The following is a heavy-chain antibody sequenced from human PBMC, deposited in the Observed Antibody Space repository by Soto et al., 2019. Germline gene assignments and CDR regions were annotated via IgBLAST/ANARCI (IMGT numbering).Heavy chain of an antibody. V-gene: IGHV4-34*01. J-gene: IGHJ4*02. CDR2: ISQSGTT. D-gene: IGHD2-2*01. CDR1: GGSFGGYS. CDR3: SRGLGYCSSSSCPTIQ. Sequence: FVTLSHTRAVDGGSFGGYSWSRISQSPKKGLEWIGEISQSGTTSYNPSLKSRVSISIDTSKNQFSLMLTSVTAADSALYYCSRGLGYCSSSSCPTIQWGQGTQVTVSS.